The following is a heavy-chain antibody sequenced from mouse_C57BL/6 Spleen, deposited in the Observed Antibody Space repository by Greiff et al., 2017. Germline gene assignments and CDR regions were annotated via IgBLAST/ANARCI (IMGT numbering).Heavy chain of an antibody. J-gene: IGHJ2*01. D-gene: IGHD2-4*01. CDR1: GYSITSGYY. CDR2: ISYDGSN. V-gene: IGHV3-6*01. Sequence: VQLKQSGPGLAKPSQSLSLTCSVTGYSITSGYYWNWIRQFPGNKLEWMGYISYDGSNNYNPSLKNRISITRDTSKNQFFLKMNSVTTEDTATYYCAREGDDYDYFDYWGQGTTLTVSS. CDR3: AREGDDYDYFDY.